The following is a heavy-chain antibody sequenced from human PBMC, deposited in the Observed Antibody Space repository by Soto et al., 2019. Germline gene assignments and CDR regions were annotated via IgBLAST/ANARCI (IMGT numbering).Heavy chain of an antibody. V-gene: IGHV4-31*03. D-gene: IGHD6-13*01. Sequence: SETLSLTCTVSGGSISSGGYYWSWIRQHPGKGLEWIGYIYYSGSTYYNPSLKSRVTISVDTSKNQFSLKLSSVTAADTAVYYCARVRGGGYSSSWSDYWGQGTLVTVSS. CDR1: GGSISSGGYY. CDR2: IYYSGST. J-gene: IGHJ4*02. CDR3: ARVRGGGYSSSWSDY.